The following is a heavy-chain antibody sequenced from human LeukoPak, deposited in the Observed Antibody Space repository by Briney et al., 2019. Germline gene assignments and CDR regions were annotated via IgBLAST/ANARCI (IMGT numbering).Heavy chain of an antibody. Sequence: GASVKVSCKASGYTFTSYAMHWVRQAPGQRPEWMGWINAGNGNTKYSQKFQGRVTITRDTSASTAYMELSSLRSEDTAVYYCARDWLTDILTGSFYYGMDVWGQGTTVTVSS. CDR1: GYTFTSYA. D-gene: IGHD3-9*01. V-gene: IGHV1-3*01. CDR2: INAGNGNT. CDR3: ARDWLTDILTGSFYYGMDV. J-gene: IGHJ6*02.